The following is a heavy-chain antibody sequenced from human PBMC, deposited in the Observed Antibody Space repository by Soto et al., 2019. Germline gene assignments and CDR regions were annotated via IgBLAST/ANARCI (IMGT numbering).Heavy chain of an antibody. CDR2: ISSSSSYI. CDR1: GFTFSSYI. J-gene: IGHJ4*02. Sequence: EVQLVESGGGLVKPGGSLRLSCAASGFTFSSYIMNWVRQAPGKGLEWVSSISSSSSYIYYADSVKGRFTISRDNAKNSLYLQMNSLRGEDTAVYYCASETHDYDFWCGFNGNRWNFDYWGQGTLVTVSS. CDR3: ASETHDYDFWCGFNGNRWNFDY. V-gene: IGHV3-21*01. D-gene: IGHD3-3*01.